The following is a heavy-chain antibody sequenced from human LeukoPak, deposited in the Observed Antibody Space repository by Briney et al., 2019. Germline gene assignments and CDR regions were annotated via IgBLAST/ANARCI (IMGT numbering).Heavy chain of an antibody. J-gene: IGHJ4*02. CDR2: INPNRGGT. CDR3: ARAIAAAASFDY. D-gene: IGHD6-13*01. V-gene: IGHV1-2*02. Sequence: ASVKVSCKASGYTFTGYYMHWVRQAPGQGLEWMGWINPNRGGTNYAQKFQGRVTMTRDTSISTAYMELSRLRSDDTAVYYCARAIAAAASFDYWGQGTLVTVSS. CDR1: GYTFTGYY.